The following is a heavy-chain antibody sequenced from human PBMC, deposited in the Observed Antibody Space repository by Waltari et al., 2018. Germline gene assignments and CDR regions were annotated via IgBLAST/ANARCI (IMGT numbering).Heavy chain of an antibody. CDR1: GGSINSYY. Sequence: QEPLQESGPGLVKPSETLSLNGTVPGGSINSYYWSWIRQPAGKGLEWIGLFNTSGSTNYNPSLKSQVTMSVDTSKKQFSLKLSSVTAADTAIYYCARETYGIDVWGQGTTVTVSS. J-gene: IGHJ6*02. CDR2: FNTSGST. CDR3: ARETYGIDV. V-gene: IGHV4-4*07.